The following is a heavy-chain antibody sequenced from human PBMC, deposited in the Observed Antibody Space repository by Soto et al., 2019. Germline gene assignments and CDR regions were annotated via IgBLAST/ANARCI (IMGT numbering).Heavy chain of an antibody. V-gene: IGHV4-61*01. CDR3: ARDVELDYFDY. CDR1: GGSVSSGSYY. J-gene: IGHJ4*02. CDR2: IYYSGST. Sequence: SETLSLTCTVSGGSVSSGSYYWSWIRQPPGKGLEWIGYIYYSGSTNYNPSLKSRVTISVDTSKNQFSLKLSSVTAADTAVYYCARDVELDYFDYWGQGTLVTVSS. D-gene: IGHD1-26*01.